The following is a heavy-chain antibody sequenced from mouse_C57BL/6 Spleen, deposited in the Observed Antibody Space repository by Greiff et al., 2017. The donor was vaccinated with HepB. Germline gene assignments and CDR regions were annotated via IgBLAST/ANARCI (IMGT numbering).Heavy chain of an antibody. Sequence: VQLQHSGAELVRPGASVKLSCTASGFNIKDYYMHWVKQRPEQGLEWIGRIDPEDGDTEYAPKLQGKATMTADTSSNTADLQCSSLTSEYTAVYYCTTRAPLYDGDYWGQGTTLTVAS. J-gene: IGHJ2*01. V-gene: IGHV14-1*01. CDR3: TTRAPLYDGDY. D-gene: IGHD2-12*01. CDR1: GFNIKDYY. CDR2: IDPEDGDT.